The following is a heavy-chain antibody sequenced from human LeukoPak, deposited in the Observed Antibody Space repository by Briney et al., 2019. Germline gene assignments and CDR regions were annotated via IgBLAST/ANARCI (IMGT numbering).Heavy chain of an antibody. CDR2: IIPIFGTA. V-gene: IGHV1-69*05. J-gene: IGHJ6*03. Sequence: ASVKVSCKASGGTFSSYAISWVRQAPGQGLEWMGGIIPIFGTANYAQKFQCRVTITTDESTSTAYMELSSLRSEDTAVYYCARGQLVSYYYYMDVWGKGTTVTVSS. D-gene: IGHD6-6*01. CDR3: ARGQLVSYYYYMDV. CDR1: GGTFSSYA.